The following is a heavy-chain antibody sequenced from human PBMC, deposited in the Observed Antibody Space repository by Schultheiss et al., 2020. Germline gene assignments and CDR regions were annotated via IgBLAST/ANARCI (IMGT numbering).Heavy chain of an antibody. V-gene: IGHV3-23*01. D-gene: IGHD5-18*01. CDR3: AYVDTAMVRKSYYYGMDV. J-gene: IGHJ6*02. CDR2: ISGSGGST. CDR1: GFTFSSYA. Sequence: GSLRLSCAASGFTFSSYAMSWVRQAPGKGLEWVSAISGSGGSTYYADSVKGRFTISRDNSKNTLYLQMNSLRAEDTAVYYCAYVDTAMVRKSYYYGMDVWGQGTTVTVS.